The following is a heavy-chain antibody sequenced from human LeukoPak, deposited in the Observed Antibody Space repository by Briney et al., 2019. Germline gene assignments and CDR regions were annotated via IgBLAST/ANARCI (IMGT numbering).Heavy chain of an antibody. CDR3: ARDPNYYDSSGYFDY. V-gene: IGHV4-4*07. CDR1: GASITSYY. D-gene: IGHD3-22*01. J-gene: IGHJ4*02. CDR2: IHTSASP. Sequence: PSETLSLTCTVSGASITSYYWSWIRLPAEKGLEWIGRIHTSASPSYNPSLKSRVTISVDTSKNQFSLKLSSVTAADTAVYYCARDPNYYDSSGYFDYWGQGTLVTVSS.